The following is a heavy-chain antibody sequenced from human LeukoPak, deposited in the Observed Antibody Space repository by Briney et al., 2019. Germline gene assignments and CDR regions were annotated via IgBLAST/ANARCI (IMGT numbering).Heavy chain of an antibody. CDR2: LYSGGTI. CDR3: ARAGNFDSGGYYYGIDY. J-gene: IGHJ4*02. D-gene: IGHD3-22*01. V-gene: IGHV3-53*01. CDR1: GFTVSSHY. Sequence: GGSLRLSCAASGFTVSSHYMSWVRQAPGKGLEWVSVLYSGGTINYADSVRGRFTISRDKSKNTLYLQMNSLRAEDTAVYYCARAGNFDSGGYYYGIDYWGQGTLVTVSS.